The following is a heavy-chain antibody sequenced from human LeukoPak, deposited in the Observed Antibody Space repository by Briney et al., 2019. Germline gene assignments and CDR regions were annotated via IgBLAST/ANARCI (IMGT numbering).Heavy chain of an antibody. V-gene: IGHV1-18*01. J-gene: IGHJ6*02. CDR1: GYTFTSHG. Sequence: GASVKVSCKASGYTFTSHGISWVRQAPGQGLEWMGWISAYNGNTNYAQKLQGRVTMTTDTSTSTAYMELRSLRSDDTAVYYCARVEYYGSGSYYNLVGYYYYGMDVWGQGTTVTVSS. CDR3: ARVEYYGSGSYYNLVGYYYYGMDV. D-gene: IGHD3-10*01. CDR2: ISAYNGNT.